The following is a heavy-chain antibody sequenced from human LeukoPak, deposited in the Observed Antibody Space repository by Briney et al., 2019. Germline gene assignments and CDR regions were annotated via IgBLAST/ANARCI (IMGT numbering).Heavy chain of an antibody. J-gene: IGHJ6*02. CDR1: GFTFSSYW. CDR2: INHNGNVN. CDR3: AGGGGLDV. V-gene: IGHV3-7*03. D-gene: IGHD3-16*01. Sequence: GGSLRLSCAASGFTFSSYWMNWARQAPGKGLEWVASINHNGNVNYYVDSVKGRFTISRDNAKNSLYLQMSNLRAEDTAVYFGAGGGGLDVWGQGATVTVSS.